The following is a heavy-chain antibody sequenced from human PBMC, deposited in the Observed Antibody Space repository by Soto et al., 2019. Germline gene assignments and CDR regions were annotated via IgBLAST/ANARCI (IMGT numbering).Heavy chain of an antibody. CDR2: ISGGGTST. Sequence: EVQLSESGGGLTQRGGSLILSCVASGFTFDSYSMTWIRQAPGKWLEWVSVISGGGTSTYYADSVKGRFTVSRDNSKNTMYLQMNSLSAEDTGVYYCAKERFVYDFGIVPAATLIGLAVWGQGTTVTVSS. D-gene: IGHD2-2*01. V-gene: IGHV3-23*01. CDR3: AKERFVYDFGIVPAATLIGLAV. J-gene: IGHJ6*02. CDR1: GFTFDSYS.